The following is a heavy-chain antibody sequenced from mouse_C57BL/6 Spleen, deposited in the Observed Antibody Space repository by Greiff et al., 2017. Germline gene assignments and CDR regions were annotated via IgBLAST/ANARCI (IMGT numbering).Heavy chain of an antibody. J-gene: IGHJ3*01. D-gene: IGHD1-1*01. V-gene: IGHV1-63*01. Sequence: VQLQQSGAELVRPGTSVKMSCKASGYTFTNYWIGWAKQRPGHGLEWIGDIYPGGGYTYYNEKFKGKATLTADKSSSTAYMQFSSLTSEDSAIYYCATQGGKGPWFAYWGQGTLVTVSA. CDR3: ATQGGKGPWFAY. CDR1: GYTFTNYW. CDR2: IYPGGGYT.